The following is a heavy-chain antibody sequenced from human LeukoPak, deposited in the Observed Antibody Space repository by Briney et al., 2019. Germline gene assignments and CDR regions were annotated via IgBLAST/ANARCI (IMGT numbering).Heavy chain of an antibody. Sequence: SETLFLTCTVSGDSINSINYYWGWIRQPPGEGLEWIASTSSGGHTFYNPSLKSRVTISIDTSKNQFSLKLASVTAADTAIYYCARDQRSLYDFWGQGSLVTVSS. CDR3: ARDQRSLYDF. D-gene: IGHD1-26*01. CDR2: TSSGGHT. CDR1: GDSINSINYY. V-gene: IGHV4-39*07. J-gene: IGHJ4*02.